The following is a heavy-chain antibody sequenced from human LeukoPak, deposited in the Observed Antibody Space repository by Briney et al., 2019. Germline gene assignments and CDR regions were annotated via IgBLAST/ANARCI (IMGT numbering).Heavy chain of an antibody. D-gene: IGHD2-2*01. J-gene: IGHJ6*02. CDR3: ARDGFSSTSCYSDYYYGMDV. CDR2: IFSNGGT. Sequence: PSETLSLTCTVSGVSITRYYWTWIRQPPGKGLEWIGYIFSNGGTNYYPSLKSRVAISLDTSKRQFSLRLTSVTAADTAVYYCARDGFSSTSCYSDYYYGMDVWGQGTTVTVSS. V-gene: IGHV4-59*01. CDR1: GVSITRYY.